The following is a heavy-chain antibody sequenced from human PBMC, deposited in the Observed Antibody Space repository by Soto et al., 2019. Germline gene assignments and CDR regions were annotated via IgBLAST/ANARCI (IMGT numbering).Heavy chain of an antibody. CDR1: GYTFTSYA. V-gene: IGHV1-3*01. J-gene: IGHJ4*02. CDR2: INAGNGNT. D-gene: IGHD3-3*01. Sequence: ASVKVSCKASGYTFTSYAMHWVRQAPGQRLEWMGWINAGNGNTKYSQKFQGRVTITRDTSASTAYMELSSLRSEDTAVYYCAREGKGYYYLWSGNRPNYYAFWGQGTLVTGSS. CDR3: AREGKGYYYLWSGNRPNYYAF.